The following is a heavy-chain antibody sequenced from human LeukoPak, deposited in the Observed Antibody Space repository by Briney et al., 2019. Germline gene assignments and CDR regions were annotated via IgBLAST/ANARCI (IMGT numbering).Heavy chain of an antibody. CDR2: IYTSGST. J-gene: IGHJ4*02. V-gene: IGHV4-4*07. CDR1: GGSISSYY. Sequence: SETLSLTCTVSGGSISSYYWSWIRQPAGKGLEWIGRIYTSGSTNYNPSLKSRVTMSVDTSKNQFSLKLSPVTAADTAVYYCARGSRYFDWLSPFFDYWGQGTLVTVSS. D-gene: IGHD3-9*01. CDR3: ARGSRYFDWLSPFFDY.